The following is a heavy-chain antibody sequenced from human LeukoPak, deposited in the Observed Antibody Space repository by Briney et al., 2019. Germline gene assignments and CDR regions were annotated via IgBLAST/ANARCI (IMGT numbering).Heavy chain of an antibody. CDR1: GFTFSSYW. CDR3: ASTPGYCSGSSCYFPGYY. D-gene: IGHD2-15*01. Sequence: GGSLRLSCAASGFTFSSYWMSWVRQAPGKGLEWVANIKQDGSEKYYVDSVKGRFTISRDNAKNSLYLQMNSLRAEDTAVYYCASTPGYCSGSSCYFPGYYWGQGTLVTVSS. J-gene: IGHJ4*02. CDR2: IKQDGSEK. V-gene: IGHV3-7*01.